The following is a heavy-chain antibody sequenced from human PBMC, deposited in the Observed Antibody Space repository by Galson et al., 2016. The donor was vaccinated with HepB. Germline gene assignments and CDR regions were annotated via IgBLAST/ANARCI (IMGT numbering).Heavy chain of an antibody. D-gene: IGHD3-22*01. J-gene: IGHJ4*02. CDR2: INPNSGGT. CDR3: VSHKYYDWGFDY. Sequence: SVKVSCKASGYSFTDYYMHWVRQAPGQGLEWMGRINPNSGGTNYAQKFQGRVTMTRDTSISTAYMELSRLRSDDTAVYYCVSHKYYDWGFDYWGQGTLVTVSS. CDR1: GYSFTDYY. V-gene: IGHV1-2*06.